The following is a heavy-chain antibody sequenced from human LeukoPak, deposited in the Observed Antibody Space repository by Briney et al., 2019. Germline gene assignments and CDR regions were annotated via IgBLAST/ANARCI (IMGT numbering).Heavy chain of an antibody. J-gene: IGHJ3*02. CDR3: ARDAGWLQNDAFDI. V-gene: IGHV1-8*03. CDR1: GYTFTSYD. Sequence: ASVKVSCKASGYTFTSYDINWVRQATGQGLEWMGWMNPNSGNTGYAQKFQGRVTITRNTSISTAYMELSSLGSEDTAVYYCARDAGWLQNDAFDIWGQGTMVTVSS. D-gene: IGHD5-24*01. CDR2: MNPNSGNT.